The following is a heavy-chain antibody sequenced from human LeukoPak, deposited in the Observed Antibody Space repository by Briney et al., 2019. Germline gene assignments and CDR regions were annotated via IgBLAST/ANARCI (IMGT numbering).Heavy chain of an antibody. V-gene: IGHV4-39*01. D-gene: IGHD6-19*01. CDR1: GGSISSSSYY. CDR2: IYYSGST. CDR3: ARFSSGWHRDY. J-gene: IGHJ4*02. Sequence: SETLSLTCTVSGGSISSSSYYWGWIRQPPGKGLEWIGSIYYSGSTYYNPSLKSRVTISVDTSKNQFSLKLSSVTAADTAVYCCARFSSGWHRDYWGQGTLVTVSS.